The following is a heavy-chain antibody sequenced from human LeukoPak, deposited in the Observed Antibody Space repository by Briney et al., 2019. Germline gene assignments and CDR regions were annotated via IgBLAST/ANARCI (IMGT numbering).Heavy chain of an antibody. D-gene: IGHD2-2*01. Sequence: PGGSLRLSCAASGFTFSSSAMSWVRQAPGKGLYWVSAISGSGTGTYYADSVKGRFTISRDNSKNTLYLQMNSLRSEDTAVYYCASGGYCSSTSCPLPLNYWGQGTLVTVSS. CDR1: GFTFSSSA. V-gene: IGHV3-23*01. CDR2: ISGSGTGT. CDR3: ASGGYCSSTSCPLPLNY. J-gene: IGHJ4*02.